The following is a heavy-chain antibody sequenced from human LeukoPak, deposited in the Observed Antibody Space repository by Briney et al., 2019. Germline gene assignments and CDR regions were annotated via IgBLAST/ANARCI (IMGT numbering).Heavy chain of an antibody. D-gene: IGHD3-22*01. CDR2: ISSSSSYI. CDR1: GFTFSSYS. V-gene: IGHV3-21*01. CDR3: ARGMVITTALVDY. J-gene: IGHJ4*02. Sequence: GGSLRLSCAASGFTFSSYSMNWVRQAPGKGLEWVSSISSSSSYIYYADSVKGRFTISRDNAKNSLYLQMNSLRAEDTAVYYCARGMVITTALVDYWGKGTLVTVSS.